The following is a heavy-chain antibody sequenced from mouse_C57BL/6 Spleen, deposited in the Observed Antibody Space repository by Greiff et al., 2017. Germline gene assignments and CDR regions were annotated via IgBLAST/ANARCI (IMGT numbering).Heavy chain of an antibody. CDR1: GFTFSDYY. CDR3: ARDSDGYFDV. V-gene: IGHV5-16*01. J-gene: IGHJ1*03. Sequence: EVKLMESEGGLVQPGSSMKLSCTASGFTFSDYYMAWVRQVPEKGLEWVANINYDGSSTYYLDSLKSRFIISRDNAKNILYLQMSSLKSEDTATYYCARDSDGYFDVWGTGTTVTVSS. CDR2: INYDGSST.